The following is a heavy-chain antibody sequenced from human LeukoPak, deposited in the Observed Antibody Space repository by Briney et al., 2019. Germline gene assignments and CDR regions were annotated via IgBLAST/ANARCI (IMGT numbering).Heavy chain of an antibody. CDR1: GGSISSYH. CDR3: ARVAGDPIYYYYYMDV. D-gene: IGHD7-27*01. Sequence: KPSETLSLTCTVSGGSISSYHWSWIRQAPGKGLKWIGYIYNSGSANYNPSLKSRVTISVDTSKNQISLKLTSVTAADTAVYYCARVAGDPIYYYYYMDVWGKGTTVTVSS. V-gene: IGHV4-59*12. CDR2: IYNSGSA. J-gene: IGHJ6*03.